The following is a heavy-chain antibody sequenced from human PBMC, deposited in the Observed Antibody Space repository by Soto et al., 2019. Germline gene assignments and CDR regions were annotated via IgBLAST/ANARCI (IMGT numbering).Heavy chain of an antibody. CDR1: GFTFSRYG. CDR2: ISYDGSNK. Sequence: GESLKISCAASGFTFSRYGMHWLRQAPGKGLEWVAVISYDGSNKYYADSVKGRFTISRDNSKNTLYLQMNSLRAEDTAVYYSASIGGDAFDIWGQGTMVTVSS. D-gene: IGHD3-10*01. J-gene: IGHJ3*02. V-gene: IGHV3-30*03. CDR3: ASIGGDAFDI.